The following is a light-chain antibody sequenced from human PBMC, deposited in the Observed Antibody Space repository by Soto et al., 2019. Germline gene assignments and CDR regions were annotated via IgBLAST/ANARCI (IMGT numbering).Light chain of an antibody. J-gene: IGLJ1*01. Sequence: QSVLTQPASVSGSPGQSITISCSGTTSDVGGYNWVSWYQQHPAKAPKLLIYEVSNRPSGVSNRFSGSKSGNTASLTISGLQAEDEADYYCSSYTSINTLEVFGTGTKVTVL. CDR2: EVS. V-gene: IGLV2-14*01. CDR1: TSDVGGYNW. CDR3: SSYTSINTLEV.